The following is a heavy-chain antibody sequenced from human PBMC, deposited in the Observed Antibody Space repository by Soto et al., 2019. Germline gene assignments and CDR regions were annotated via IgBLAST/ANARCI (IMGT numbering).Heavy chain of an antibody. D-gene: IGHD1-1*01. Sequence: QVQLVESGGGVVQPGTSLRLSCVVSGLTFRDSGMHWVRQAPGKGLEWVAVISFDGSERHYRESVKRRFSISRDNSRNTLYLQVNSLRGDDSAVYYCANGNDGVRYYYGMDGWGQGSTVTVSS. CDR2: ISFDGSER. CDR3: ANGNDGVRYYYGMDG. J-gene: IGHJ6*02. CDR1: GLTFRDSG. V-gene: IGHV3-30*18.